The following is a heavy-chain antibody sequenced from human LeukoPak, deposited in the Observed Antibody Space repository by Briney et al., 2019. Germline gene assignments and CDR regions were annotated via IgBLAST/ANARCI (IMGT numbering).Heavy chain of an antibody. CDR2: IYYSGST. D-gene: IGHD4-17*01. CDR3: ARLYGDYDY. V-gene: IGHV4-59*08. Sequence: SETLSLTCTVSGGSISSYYWSWIRQPPGKGLEWIGYIYYSGSTYYNPSLKSRVTISVDTSKNQFSLKLSSVTAADTAVYYCARLYGDYDYRGQGTLVTVSS. J-gene: IGHJ4*02. CDR1: GGSISSYY.